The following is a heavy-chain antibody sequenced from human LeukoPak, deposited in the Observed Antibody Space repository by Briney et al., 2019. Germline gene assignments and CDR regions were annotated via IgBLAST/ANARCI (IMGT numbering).Heavy chain of an antibody. D-gene: IGHD5-24*01. Sequence: ASVKVSCKASGYTFTGYYMHWVRQAPGQGLEWMGWINPNSGGTNYAQQFQGWVPMTRDTSISTAYMELSRLRSDDTAVYYCASQLDTDGMDVWGQGTTVTVSS. CDR3: ASQLDTDGMDV. J-gene: IGHJ6*02. CDR1: GYTFTGYY. CDR2: INPNSGGT. V-gene: IGHV1-2*04.